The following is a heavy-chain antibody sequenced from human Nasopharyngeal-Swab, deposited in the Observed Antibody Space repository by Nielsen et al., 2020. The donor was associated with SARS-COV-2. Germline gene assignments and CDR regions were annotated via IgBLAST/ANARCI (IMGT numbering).Heavy chain of an antibody. V-gene: IGHV3-33*01. Sequence: GGSLRLSCAASGFTFSSYGMHWVRQAPGKGLEWVAVIWYDGSNKCYADSVKGRFTISRDNSKNTLYLQMNSLRAEDTAVYYCARGTYYYDSPVLINWFDPWGQGTLVTVSS. D-gene: IGHD3-22*01. CDR3: ARGTYYYDSPVLINWFDP. J-gene: IGHJ5*02. CDR2: IWYDGSNK. CDR1: GFTFSSYG.